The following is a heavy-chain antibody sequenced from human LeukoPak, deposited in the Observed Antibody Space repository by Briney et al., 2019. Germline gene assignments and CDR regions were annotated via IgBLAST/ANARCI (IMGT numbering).Heavy chain of an antibody. J-gene: IGHJ1*01. CDR1: GGTFSSYA. D-gene: IGHD3-22*01. CDR2: IIPIFGIA. Sequence: GASVKVSCKASGGTFSSYAISWVRQAPGQGLEWMGRIIPIFGIANYAQKFQGRVTITADKSTSTAYMELSSLRSEDTAVYYCVRDHDSSGYYYTYFQHWGQGTLVTVSS. V-gene: IGHV1-69*04. CDR3: VRDHDSSGYYYTYFQH.